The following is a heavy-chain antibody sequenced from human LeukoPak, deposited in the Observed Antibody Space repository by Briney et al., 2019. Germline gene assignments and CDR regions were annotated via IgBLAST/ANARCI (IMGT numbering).Heavy chain of an antibody. CDR3: ARDFCSGGSCYDNPDYYYYMDV. J-gene: IGHJ6*03. D-gene: IGHD2-15*01. Sequence: ASVKVSCKASGYTFISYYMHWVRQAPGQGLEWMGIINPSGGSTSYAQKFQGRVTMTRDMSTSTVYMELSSLRSEDTAVYYCARDFCSGGSCYDNPDYYYYMDVWGKGTTVTVSS. V-gene: IGHV1-46*01. CDR1: GYTFISYY. CDR2: INPSGGST.